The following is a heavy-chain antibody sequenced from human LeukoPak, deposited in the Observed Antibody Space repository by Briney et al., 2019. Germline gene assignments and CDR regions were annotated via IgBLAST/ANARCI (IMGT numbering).Heavy chain of an antibody. Sequence: ASVKVSCKSSGYTFTSYGISWVRQAPGQRLEWMGWINPNSGGTNYAQKFQGRVTMTRDTSISTAYMELSRLRSDDTAVYYCARDYYDSSGFGAFDIWGQGTMVTVSS. D-gene: IGHD3-22*01. J-gene: IGHJ3*02. CDR3: ARDYYDSSGFGAFDI. CDR2: INPNSGGT. CDR1: GYTFTSYG. V-gene: IGHV1-2*02.